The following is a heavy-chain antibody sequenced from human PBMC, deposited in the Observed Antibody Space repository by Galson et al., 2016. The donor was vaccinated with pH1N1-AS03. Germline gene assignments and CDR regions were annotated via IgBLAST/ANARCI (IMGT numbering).Heavy chain of an antibody. Sequence: SLRLSCAAAGFTISSYAMFWVRQAPGKGLEYVSAISGNGVSTYYANSVKGKFTISRDNSKNTLYLQMGSLRPEDMAVYYCARGPVSYANYWFPPPDYWGQGTLVTVSS. J-gene: IGHJ4*02. V-gene: IGHV3-64*01. CDR2: ISGNGVST. CDR3: ARGPVSYANYWFPPPDY. CDR1: GFTISSYA. D-gene: IGHD4/OR15-4a*01.